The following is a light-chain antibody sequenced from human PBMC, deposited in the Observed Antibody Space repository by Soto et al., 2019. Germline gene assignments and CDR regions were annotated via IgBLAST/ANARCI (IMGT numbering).Light chain of an antibody. V-gene: IGKV1-5*03. J-gene: IGKJ1*01. Sequence: DIQMNQSPSSLSASVGDRVTITCRASQSILSWLAWYQQKPGKAPKLLIDKASSLESGVPSRFSGSGSGTAFTLTISSLQPDDSATYYCQQYDSFSWTFGQGTKV. CDR1: QSILSW. CDR2: KAS. CDR3: QQYDSFSWT.